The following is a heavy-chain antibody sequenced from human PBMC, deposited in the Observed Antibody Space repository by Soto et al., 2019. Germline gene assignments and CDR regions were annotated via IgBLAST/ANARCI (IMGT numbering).Heavy chain of an antibody. D-gene: IGHD3-3*01. CDR1: GFSPTTTGVG. V-gene: IGHV2-5*02. J-gene: IGHJ4*02. CDR2: IYWDDDK. Sequence: QITLTESGPSLVKPTQTLPLTCTFSGFSPTTTGVGAGWIRQPPGKALEWVALIYWDDDKRDSPSPKTRLTVTKDPSTSQVVLTMTNMDPVDTATYYCVHRLKERGTFYDFWIGHVVSYLDSWGQGTLVTVSS. CDR3: VHRLKERGTFYDFWIGHVVSYLDS.